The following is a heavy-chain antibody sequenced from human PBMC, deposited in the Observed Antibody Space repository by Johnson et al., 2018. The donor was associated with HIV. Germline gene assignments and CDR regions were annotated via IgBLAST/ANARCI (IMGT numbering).Heavy chain of an antibody. Sequence: VQLVESGGGVVRPGGSLRLSCAASGFTFDDYGMSWVRQAPGKGLEWVSGINWNGGSTGYADSVKGRFTISRDNAKKSLFLQMNSLRVEDTAFYYCAREGPRITIFDIWGQGTMVTVSS. CDR3: AREGPRITIFDI. CDR2: INWNGGST. J-gene: IGHJ3*02. D-gene: IGHD3-3*01. CDR1: GFTFDDYG. V-gene: IGHV3-20*04.